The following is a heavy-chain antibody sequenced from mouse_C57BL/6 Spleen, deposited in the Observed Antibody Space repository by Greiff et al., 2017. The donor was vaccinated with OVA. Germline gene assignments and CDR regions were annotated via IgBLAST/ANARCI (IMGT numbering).Heavy chain of an antibody. CDR1: GYTFTSYW. Sequence: QVQLQQPGAELVKPGASVKLSCKASGYTFTSYWMQWVKQRPGQGLEWIGEIDPSDSYTNYNQKFKGKATLTVDTSSSTAYMQLSSLTSEDSAVYYCASLYWVFAYWGQGTLVTVSA. CDR2: IDPSDSYT. J-gene: IGHJ3*01. V-gene: IGHV1-50*01. D-gene: IGHD4-1*01. CDR3: ASLYWVFAY.